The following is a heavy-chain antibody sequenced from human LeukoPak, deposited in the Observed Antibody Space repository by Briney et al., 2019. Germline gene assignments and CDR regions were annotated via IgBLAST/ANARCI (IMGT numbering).Heavy chain of an antibody. CDR3: ARTELCGGDCYSAFDY. D-gene: IGHD2-21*02. J-gene: IGHJ4*02. CDR1: GGTCSSYA. Sequence: GASVKVSCKASGGTCSSYAISWVRQAPGQGLEWMGGIIPIFGTANYAQKFQGRVTITTDESTSTAYMELSSLRSEDTAVYYCARTELCGGDCYSAFDYWGQGTLVTVSS. CDR2: IIPIFGTA. V-gene: IGHV1-69*05.